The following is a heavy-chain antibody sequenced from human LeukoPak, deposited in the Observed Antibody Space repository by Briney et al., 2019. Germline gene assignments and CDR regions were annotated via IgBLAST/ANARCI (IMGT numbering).Heavy chain of an antibody. J-gene: IGHJ3*02. CDR2: ISSSGSTI. CDR3: ARGYSSGPLSDDAFDI. CDR1: AFTFSSYE. Sequence: GGSLRLSCAASAFTFSSYEMNWVRPAPGKGMEWVSYISSSGSTIYYADSVKGRFTISRDNAKNSLYLQMNSLRAEDTSVYYCARGYSSGPLSDDAFDIWGQGTMVTVSS. D-gene: IGHD6-19*01. V-gene: IGHV3-48*03.